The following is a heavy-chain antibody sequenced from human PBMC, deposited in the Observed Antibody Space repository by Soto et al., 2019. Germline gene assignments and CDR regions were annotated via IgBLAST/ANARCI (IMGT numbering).Heavy chain of an antibody. J-gene: IGHJ4*02. CDR2: INPNSGGT. CDR3: ARDLGRNCSGGSCFYYFDY. D-gene: IGHD2-15*01. Sequence: GASVKVSCKASGYTFTGYYMHWVRQAPGQGLEWMGWINPNSGGTNYAQKFQGWVTMTRDTSISTAYMELSRLRSDDTAMYYCARDLGRNCSGGSCFYYFDYWGQGTLVTVSS. V-gene: IGHV1-2*04. CDR1: GYTFTGYY.